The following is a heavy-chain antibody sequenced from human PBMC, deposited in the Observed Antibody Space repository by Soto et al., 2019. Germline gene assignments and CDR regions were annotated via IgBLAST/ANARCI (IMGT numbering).Heavy chain of an antibody. J-gene: IGHJ6*02. CDR3: ATIELWCGMDV. D-gene: IGHD2-21*01. CDR2: IKSDGSTT. Sequence: EVQLVESGGGLLQPGGSLRLSCAASGFTFSNYWMNWVRQAPGKGLVWVSRIKSDGSTTNYAASVKGRFTISRDNAKNTLHLQMKSLRADDTDVYYYATIELWCGMDVCGQGTTVTVSS. CDR1: GFTFSNYW. V-gene: IGHV3-74*01.